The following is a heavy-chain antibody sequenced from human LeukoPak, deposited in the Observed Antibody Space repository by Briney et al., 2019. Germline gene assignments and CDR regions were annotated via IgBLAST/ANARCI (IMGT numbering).Heavy chain of an antibody. V-gene: IGHV3-7*01. CDR3: ARDRDY. Sequence: GGSLRLSCAASGFTFSACWMSWVRQAPGKGLEWVATIKQDGSEKYYVDSVKGRFTISRDNAKNSLYLQMNSLRAEDTAVYYCARDRDYWGQGTLVTVSS. CDR1: GFTFSACW. CDR2: IKQDGSEK. J-gene: IGHJ4*02.